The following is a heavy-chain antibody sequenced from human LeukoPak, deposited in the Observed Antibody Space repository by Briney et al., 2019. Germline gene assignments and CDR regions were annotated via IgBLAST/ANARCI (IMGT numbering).Heavy chain of an antibody. CDR3: AKELAPYYQLHQD. J-gene: IGHJ4*02. D-gene: IGHD2-2*01. CDR1: GFTFRSFA. Sequence: HPGRSLRLSCAASGFTFRSFAMHWVRQAPGKGLEWVAVVSTDGSNQFYADSVKGRFTISRDNSKNTLYLQMNSLRVEDTAVYYCAKELAPYYQLHQDWGQGTLVTVSS. CDR2: VSTDGSNQ. V-gene: IGHV3-30-3*01.